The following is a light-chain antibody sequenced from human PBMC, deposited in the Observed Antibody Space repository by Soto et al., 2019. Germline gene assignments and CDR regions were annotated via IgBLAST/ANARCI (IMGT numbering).Light chain of an antibody. V-gene: IGLV2-23*03. J-gene: IGLJ1*01. CDR1: SSDVGSYNL. CDR3: CSYAGSSTFLYV. CDR2: EGS. Sequence: QSALTQPASVSGSPGQSITISCTGTSSDVGSYNLVSWYQQHPGKAPKLMIYEGSKRHSGVSNRFSGSKSGNTASLTISGLQAEDEADYYCCSYAGSSTFLYVFGTGTKLTVL.